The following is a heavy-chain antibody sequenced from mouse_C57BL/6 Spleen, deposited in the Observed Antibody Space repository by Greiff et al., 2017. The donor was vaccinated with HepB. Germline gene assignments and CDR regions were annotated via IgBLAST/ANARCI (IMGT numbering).Heavy chain of an antibody. Sequence: EVMLQQSGPELVKPGASVKISCKASGYTFTDYYMNWVKQSHGKSLEWIGDINPNNGGTSYNQKFKGKATLTVDKSSSTAYMELRSLTSEDSAVYYCARGFYYDYDADFDVWGTGTTVTVSS. CDR1: GYTFTDYY. D-gene: IGHD2-4*01. V-gene: IGHV1-26*01. CDR3: ARGFYYDYDADFDV. CDR2: INPNNGGT. J-gene: IGHJ1*03.